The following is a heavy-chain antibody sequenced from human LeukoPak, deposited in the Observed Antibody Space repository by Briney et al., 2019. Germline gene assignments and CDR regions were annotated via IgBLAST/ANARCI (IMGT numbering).Heavy chain of an antibody. CDR2: IYYTGST. Sequence: MTSETLSLTCTVSGGSISSSSYYWGWIRQPPGKGLEWIGSIYYTGSTYYNPSLKSRVTISVDTSKNQFSLKLSSVAAADTAVYYCARARLPYGPYFDSWGQGTLVTVSS. J-gene: IGHJ4*02. CDR1: GGSISSSSYY. V-gene: IGHV4-39*01. CDR3: ARARLPYGPYFDS. D-gene: IGHD4-17*01.